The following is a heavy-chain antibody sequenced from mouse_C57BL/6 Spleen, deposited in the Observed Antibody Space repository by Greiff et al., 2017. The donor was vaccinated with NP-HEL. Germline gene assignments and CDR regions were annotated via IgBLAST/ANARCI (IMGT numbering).Heavy chain of an antibody. D-gene: IGHD2-5*01. Sequence: QVQLKQSGAELVKPGASVKLSCKASGYTFTEYTIHWVKQRSGQGLEWIGWFYPGSGSIKYNEKFKDKATLTADKSSSTVYMELSRLTSEYSAVYCGARHEEAYYRNYVCYFCDWGQGTTLTVSS. J-gene: IGHJ2*01. CDR2: FYPGSGSI. CDR3: ARHEEAYYRNYVCYFCD. V-gene: IGHV1-62-2*01. CDR1: GYTFTEYT.